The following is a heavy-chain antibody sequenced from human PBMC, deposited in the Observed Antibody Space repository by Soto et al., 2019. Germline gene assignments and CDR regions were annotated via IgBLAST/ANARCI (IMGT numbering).Heavy chain of an antibody. V-gene: IGHV4-34*01. CDR3: AWIPELQRLAFGY. J-gene: IGHJ4*02. CDR2: INHSGST. D-gene: IGHD6-25*01. CDR1: GGSFSGYY. Sequence: QVQLQQWGAGLLKPSETLSLTCAVYGGSFSGYYWSWIRQPPGKGLEWIGEINHSGSTNYNPSLKSRVTVSVDTSKILFSLKLRSVTAADTAVYYCAWIPELQRLAFGYWGQGTMVTVSS.